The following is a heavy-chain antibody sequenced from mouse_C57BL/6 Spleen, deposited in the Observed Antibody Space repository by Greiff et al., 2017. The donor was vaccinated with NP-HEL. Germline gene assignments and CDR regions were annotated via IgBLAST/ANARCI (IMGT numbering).Heavy chain of an antibody. V-gene: IGHV1-82*01. J-gene: IGHJ4*01. CDR2: IYPGDGDT. CDR1: GYAFSSSW. D-gene: IGHD1-1*01. CDR3: ARGDHYGSSWGYYAMDY. Sequence: VQLQQSGPELVKPGASVKISCKASGYAFSSSWMNWVKQRPGKGLEWIGRIYPGDGDTNYNGKFKGKATLTADKSSSTAYMQLSSLTSEDSAVYFCARGDHYGSSWGYYAMDYWGQGTSVTVSS.